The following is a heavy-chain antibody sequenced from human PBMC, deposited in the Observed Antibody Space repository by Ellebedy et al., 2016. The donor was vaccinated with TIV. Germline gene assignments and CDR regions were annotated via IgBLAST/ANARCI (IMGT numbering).Heavy chain of an antibody. J-gene: IGHJ4*02. CDR2: ISTYNGKT. V-gene: IGHV1-18*01. Sequence: ASVKVSCKPSGYTFTDYLIHWVRQAPGQGLEWMGWISTYNGKTNYAQNFQGRVTLTTDTSTSTAYMELRSLTSDDTAVYFCARVSAVTAHFDHWGQGSLVTVSS. D-gene: IGHD2-21*02. CDR3: ARVSAVTAHFDH. CDR1: GYTFTDYL.